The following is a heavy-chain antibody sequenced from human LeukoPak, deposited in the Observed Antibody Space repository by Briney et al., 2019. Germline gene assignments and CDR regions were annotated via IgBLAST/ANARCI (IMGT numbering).Heavy chain of an antibody. J-gene: IGHJ6*03. V-gene: IGHV3-7*03. CDR2: IKQDGSEK. CDR3: ARDPPRGYSYGYGDYMDV. D-gene: IGHD5-18*01. Sequence: GGSLRLSCAASGFTFSSYWMSWVRQAPGKGLEWVANIKQDGSEKYYVDSVKGRFTISRDNAKNSPYLQMNSLRAEDTALYYCARDPPRGYSYGYGDYMDVWGKGTTVTVSS. CDR1: GFTFSSYW.